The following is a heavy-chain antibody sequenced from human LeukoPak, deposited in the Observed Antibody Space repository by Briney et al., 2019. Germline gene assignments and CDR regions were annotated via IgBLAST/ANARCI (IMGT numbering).Heavy chain of an antibody. CDR1: GFTVSSNY. Sequence: GGSLRLSCAASGFTVSSNYMSWVRQAPGKGLEWVSVIYSGGSTYSADSVKGRFTISRHNSKNTLYLQMNSLRAEDTAVYYCARDQGVYYYYGMDVWGQGTTVTVSS. J-gene: IGHJ6*02. CDR2: IYSGGST. V-gene: IGHV3-53*04. CDR3: ARDQGVYYYYGMDV.